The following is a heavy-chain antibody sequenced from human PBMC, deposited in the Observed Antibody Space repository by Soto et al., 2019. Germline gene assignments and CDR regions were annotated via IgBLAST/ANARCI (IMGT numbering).Heavy chain of an antibody. Sequence: QVQLVESGGGVVQPGRSLRLSCAASGFTFSSYGMHWVRQAPGKGLEWVAVIWYDGSNKYYADSVKGRLAISRDNSKETMYLQRNSLRAEDTAVYYCARDRDGYYYYMDVWGKGTTLNVSS. CDR2: IWYDGSNK. D-gene: IGHD3-10*01. CDR3: ARDRDGYYYYMDV. CDR1: GFTFSSYG. V-gene: IGHV3-33*01. J-gene: IGHJ6*03.